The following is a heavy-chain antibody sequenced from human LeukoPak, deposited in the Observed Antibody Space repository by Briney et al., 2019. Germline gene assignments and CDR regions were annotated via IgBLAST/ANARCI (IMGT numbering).Heavy chain of an antibody. D-gene: IGHD3-16*01. CDR3: ARGDPMIFDY. CDR2: IYYSGST. CDR1: GGSISSSSYY. Sequence: SETLSLTCTVSGGSISSSSYYWGWIRQPPGKGLEWIGSIYYSGSTYYNPSLKSRVTISVVTSKNQFSLKLSSVTAADTVVYYCARGDPMIFDYWGQGTLVTVSS. J-gene: IGHJ4*02. V-gene: IGHV4-39*07.